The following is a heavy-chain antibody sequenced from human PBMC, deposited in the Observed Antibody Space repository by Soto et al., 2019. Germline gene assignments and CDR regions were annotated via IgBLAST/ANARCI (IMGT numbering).Heavy chain of an antibody. CDR1: GGSISSGDYY. Sequence: PSETLSLTCTVSGGSISSGDYYWSWIRQPPGKGLEWIGYIYYSGSTYYNPSLKSRVTISVDTSKNQFSLKLSSVTAADTAVYYCASLTYYYDSSGYYFDYWGQGTLVTVSS. CDR2: IYYSGST. V-gene: IGHV4-30-4*01. J-gene: IGHJ4*02. D-gene: IGHD3-22*01. CDR3: ASLTYYYDSSGYYFDY.